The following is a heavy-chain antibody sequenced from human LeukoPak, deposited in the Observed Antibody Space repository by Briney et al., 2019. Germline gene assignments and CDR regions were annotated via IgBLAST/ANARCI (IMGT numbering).Heavy chain of an antibody. CDR1: GFTFSSHS. CDR2: ISRSSSYI. CDR3: AREPGGSGSYSFLDF. V-gene: IGHV3-21*01. D-gene: IGHD3-10*01. Sequence: GGSLTLSCAASGFTFSSHSLNWVRQAPGKGLEWVGSISRSSSYIYHAESVKGRFTRSRDHAQTSLYLQMHSLRAEDTAVYYCAREPGGSGSYSFLDFGGQGPLVTVSS. J-gene: IGHJ4*02.